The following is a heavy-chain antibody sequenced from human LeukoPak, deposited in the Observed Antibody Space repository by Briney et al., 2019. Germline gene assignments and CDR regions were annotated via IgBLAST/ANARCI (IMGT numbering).Heavy chain of an antibody. CDR2: ISAYNGNT. Sequence: ASVKVSCKASGYTFTTYGISWVRQAPGRGLEWMGWISAYNGNTNYAQKLQGRVTMTTDTSTSTAYMELRSLRSDDTAVYYCARDVELGSYFDYWGQGTLVTVSS. V-gene: IGHV1-18*01. J-gene: IGHJ4*02. CDR3: ARDVELGSYFDY. CDR1: GYTFTTYG. D-gene: IGHD7-27*01.